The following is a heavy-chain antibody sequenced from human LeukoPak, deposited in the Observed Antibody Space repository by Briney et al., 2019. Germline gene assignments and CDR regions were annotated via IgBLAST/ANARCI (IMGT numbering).Heavy chain of an antibody. CDR1: GYTFTSYY. Sequence: GASVRVSCKASGYTFTSYYMHWVRQAPGQGLEWMGIINPSGGSTSYAQKFQGRVTMTRDTSTSTVYMELSSLRSEDTAVYYCARERPPPRIYGSGSYACWFDPWGQGTLVTVSS. D-gene: IGHD3-10*01. V-gene: IGHV1-46*01. J-gene: IGHJ5*02. CDR2: INPSGGST. CDR3: ARERPPPRIYGSGSYACWFDP.